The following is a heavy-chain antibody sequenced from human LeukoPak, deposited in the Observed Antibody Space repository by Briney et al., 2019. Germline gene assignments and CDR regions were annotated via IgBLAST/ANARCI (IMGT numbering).Heavy chain of an antibody. CDR1: GFTVSFNY. CDR3: ARAQWRTYSYYYMDV. Sequence: GGSLSLSCAASGFTVSFNYMSWVRQAPGKGLEWISVIYRGGSTYYADSVKGLFTISRDDSKNTLYLQMNSLRAEDTAIYYCARAQWRTYSYYYMDVWGKGTTVTVSS. CDR2: IYRGGST. D-gene: IGHD6-19*01. V-gene: IGHV3-53*01. J-gene: IGHJ6*03.